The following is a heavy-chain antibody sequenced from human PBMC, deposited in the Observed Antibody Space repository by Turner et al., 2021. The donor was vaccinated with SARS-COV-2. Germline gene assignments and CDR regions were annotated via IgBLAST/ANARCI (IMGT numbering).Heavy chain of an antibody. D-gene: IGHD2-8*01. CDR1: GFTFSSYA. Sequence: QVQLVESGGGVVQPGRSLRLSRAASGFTFSSYAMHWVRQAPGKGLEWVAVISYDGSNKYYADSVKGRFTISRDNSKNTLYLQMNSLRAEDTAVYYCARDSPYCTNGVCYTSYYGMDVWGQGTTVTVSS. CDR3: ARDSPYCTNGVCYTSYYGMDV. CDR2: ISYDGSNK. J-gene: IGHJ6*02. V-gene: IGHV3-30*04.